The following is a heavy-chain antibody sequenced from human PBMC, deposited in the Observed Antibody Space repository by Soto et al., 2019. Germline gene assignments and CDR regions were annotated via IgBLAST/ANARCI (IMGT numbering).Heavy chain of an antibody. J-gene: IGHJ4*02. Sequence: QVQLVESGGGVVQPGRSLRLSCAASGFTFSNYAMHWVRQAPGKGLEWVAVISYDGSNKYYADSVKGRFTISRDNSKNTLYLPMNSLRAEDTAMYYWARPDGEGGSYPDYGGRGTVVTVSS. V-gene: IGHV3-30-3*01. CDR1: GFTFSNYA. D-gene: IGHD1-26*01. CDR2: ISYDGSNK. CDR3: ARPDGEGGSYPDY.